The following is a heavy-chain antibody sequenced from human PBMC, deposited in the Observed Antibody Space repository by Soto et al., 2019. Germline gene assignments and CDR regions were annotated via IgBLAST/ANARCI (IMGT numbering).Heavy chain of an antibody. V-gene: IGHV1-2*02. J-gene: IGHJ4*02. D-gene: IGHD2-21*02. CDR3: ATDLKGLTAPLGY. Sequence: ASVKVSCKASGYTFTDYYMHWVRQAPGQGLEWMGWINPNSGGTSYAQKFQGRVTMTRDTSTSTAYMELSGLGSDDTAVYFCATDLKGLTAPLGYWGQGSLVTGSA. CDR2: INPNSGGT. CDR1: GYTFTDYY.